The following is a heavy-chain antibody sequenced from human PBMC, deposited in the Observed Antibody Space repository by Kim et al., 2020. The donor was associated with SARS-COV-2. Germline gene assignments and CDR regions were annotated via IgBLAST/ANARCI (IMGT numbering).Heavy chain of an antibody. D-gene: IGHD3-9*01. V-gene: IGHV3-11*04. Sequence: YADSVKGGFTISRDNAKNSLYLQMNSLRAEDTAVYYCARDRRLLRYFDGWGQGTLVTVSS. CDR3: ARDRRLLRYFDG. J-gene: IGHJ4*02.